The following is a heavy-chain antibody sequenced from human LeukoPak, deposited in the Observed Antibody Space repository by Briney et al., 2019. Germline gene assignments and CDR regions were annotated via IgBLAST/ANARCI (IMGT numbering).Heavy chain of an antibody. CDR2: VYSGGST. Sequence: GGSLRLSCSASGFTVSSNYMSWVRQAPGRGLEWVAVVYSGGSTYYADSVKGRFTISRDNSKNTLYLQMNSLRDEDTAVYYCARDGQAGHCTNGVCYHTRHSYWYFDLWGRGTLVTVSS. D-gene: IGHD2-8*01. J-gene: IGHJ2*01. V-gene: IGHV3-53*01. CDR1: GFTVSSNY. CDR3: ARDGQAGHCTNGVCYHTRHSYWYFDL.